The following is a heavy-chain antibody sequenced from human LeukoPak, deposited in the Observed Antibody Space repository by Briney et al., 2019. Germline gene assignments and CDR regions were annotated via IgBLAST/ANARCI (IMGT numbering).Heavy chain of an antibody. CDR3: AREHLSGYWYFDL. D-gene: IGHD3-16*02. CDR2: INWNGGST. V-gene: IGHV3-20*01. Sequence: RTGGSLRLSCAASGFTFDDYGMSSVRQAPGKGLEWDSGINWNGGSTGYADSVKGRFTISRDNAKNSLYLQMNSLRAEDTALYHCAREHLSGYWYFDLWGRGTLVTVSS. J-gene: IGHJ2*01. CDR1: GFTFDDYG.